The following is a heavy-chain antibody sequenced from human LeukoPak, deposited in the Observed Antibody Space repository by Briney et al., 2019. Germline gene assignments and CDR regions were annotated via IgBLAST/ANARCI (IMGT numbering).Heavy chain of an antibody. CDR3: ARAPITSPFYFDY. Sequence: GGSLRLSCTAAGFAFDEHGMSWVSQVPGKGLEWVSGINWSGGSTGYADPLRGRFTISRDNAKNSLYLQMDSLRAEDTALYYCARAPITSPFYFDYWGQGTLVTVSP. J-gene: IGHJ4*02. D-gene: IGHD2-2*01. CDR1: GFAFDEHG. V-gene: IGHV3-20*04. CDR2: INWSGGST.